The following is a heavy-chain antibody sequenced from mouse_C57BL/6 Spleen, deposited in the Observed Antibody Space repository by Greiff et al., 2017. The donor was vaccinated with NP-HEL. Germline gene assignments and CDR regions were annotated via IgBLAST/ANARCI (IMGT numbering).Heavy chain of an antibody. CDR3: ARPLIYDGYQAWFAY. D-gene: IGHD2-3*01. J-gene: IGHJ3*01. CDR1: GFTFSSYA. V-gene: IGHV5-4*03. CDR2: ISDGGSYT. Sequence: EVMLVESGGGLVKPGGSLKLSCAASGFTFSSYAMSWVRQTPEKRLEWVATISDGGSYTYYPDNVKGRFTISRDNAKNNLYLQMSHLKAEDTAMYYWARPLIYDGYQAWFAYWGQGTLVTVSA.